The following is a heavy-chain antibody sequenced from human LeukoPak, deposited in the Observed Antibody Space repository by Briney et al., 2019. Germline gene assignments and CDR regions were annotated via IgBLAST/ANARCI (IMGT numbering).Heavy chain of an antibody. Sequence: GSSVKVSCKASGGTFSSYAISWVRQAPGLGLEWMGGIIPIFGTANYAQKFQGRVTITTDESTSTAYMELSSLRSEDTAVYYCARDRGYSSSWGWFDPWGQGTLVTVSS. CDR1: GGTFSSYA. V-gene: IGHV1-69*05. CDR3: ARDRGYSSSWGWFDP. CDR2: IIPIFGTA. J-gene: IGHJ5*02. D-gene: IGHD6-13*01.